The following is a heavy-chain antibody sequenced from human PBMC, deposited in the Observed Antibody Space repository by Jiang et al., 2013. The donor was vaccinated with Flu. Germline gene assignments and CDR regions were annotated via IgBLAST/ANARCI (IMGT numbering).Heavy chain of an antibody. CDR3: ARNSGDYWNYFDY. J-gene: IGHJ4*02. CDR1: GYRFSNYW. V-gene: IGHV5-51*01. Sequence: CKVSGYRFSNYWIGWVRQVPGKGPEWMGIIYPGDSDTRYSPSFQGQVTISADESMSTAYLHWSSLKASDTAIYYCARNSGDYWNYFDYWGQGTLVTVSS. D-gene: IGHD1-26*01. CDR2: IYPGDSDT.